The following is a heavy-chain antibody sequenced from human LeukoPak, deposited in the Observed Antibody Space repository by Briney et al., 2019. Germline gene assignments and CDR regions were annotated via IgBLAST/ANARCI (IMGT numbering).Heavy chain of an antibody. CDR2: IIPIFGTA. Sequence: SVKVSCKASGGTFSSYAISWVRQASGQGLEWMGGIIPIFGTANYAQKFQGRVTITADESTSTAYMELSSLRSEDTAVYYCARESENMIGPHFDYWGQGTLVTVSS. CDR1: GGTFSSYA. J-gene: IGHJ4*02. D-gene: IGHD3-22*01. V-gene: IGHV1-69*13. CDR3: ARESENMIGPHFDY.